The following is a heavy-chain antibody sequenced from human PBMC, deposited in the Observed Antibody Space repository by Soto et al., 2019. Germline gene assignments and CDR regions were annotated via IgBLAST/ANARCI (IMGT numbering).Heavy chain of an antibody. CDR1: GFTFSTYA. J-gene: IGHJ4*02. V-gene: IGHV3-30*04. Sequence: QVHLVESGGGVVQPGRSLRLSCAASGFTFSTYAMHWVSQAPGKGLEWLAVISYDGRNIFYAASVKGRFTISRDNSKETLYLQMNSLRPEDTAVYYCARDSVARYYFDYWGQGTLVTVSS. D-gene: IGHD5-12*01. CDR3: ARDSVARYYFDY. CDR2: ISYDGRNI.